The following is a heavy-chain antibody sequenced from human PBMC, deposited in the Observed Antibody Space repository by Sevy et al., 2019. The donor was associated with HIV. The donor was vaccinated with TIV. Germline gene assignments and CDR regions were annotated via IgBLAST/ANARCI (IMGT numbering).Heavy chain of an antibody. CDR3: ARKGGAYDIGFDP. CDR2: ISSSGTTI. CDR1: GFTFSSYE. D-gene: IGHD3-22*01. V-gene: IGHV3-48*03. J-gene: IGHJ5*02. Sequence: GGSLRLSCVASGFTFSSYEMTWVRQTPGKGLEWVSSISSSGTTIYYGDSVEGRFTISRDNRKNSVYLQMNSLRVEDTAVYYCARKGGAYDIGFDPWGQGTLVTVSS.